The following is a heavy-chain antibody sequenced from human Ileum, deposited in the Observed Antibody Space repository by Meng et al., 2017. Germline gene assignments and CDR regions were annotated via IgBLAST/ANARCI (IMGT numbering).Heavy chain of an antibody. Sequence: QVQLQESGPGLVKPSQTLSLTCTVSVGSISSGDYYWSWIRQPPGKGLEWIGYICYSGSTYYNPSLKSRVTISVDTSKNQFSLKLSSVTAADTAVYYCARENTIFGVVWGSWFDPWGQGTLVTVSS. J-gene: IGHJ5*02. CDR1: VGSISSGDYY. CDR2: ICYSGST. V-gene: IGHV4-30-4*01. D-gene: IGHD3-3*01. CDR3: ARENTIFGVVWGSWFDP.